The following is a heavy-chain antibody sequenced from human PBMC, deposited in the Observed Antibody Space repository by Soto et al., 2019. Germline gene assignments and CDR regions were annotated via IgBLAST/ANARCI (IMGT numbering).Heavy chain of an antibody. J-gene: IGHJ6*02. V-gene: IGHV3-13*05. Sequence: EVQLVESGGGLVQPGGSLRLSCEASGFTFRNYDMHWVRQGTGKGLEWVSGISAAGDPDYADSVEGRFTISRENAKNSFFLQMNSLRVGDTAVYYCARTDRDFYGRDVWGQGTTVIVSS. CDR2: ISAAGDP. CDR1: GFTFRNYD. CDR3: ARTDRDFYGRDV.